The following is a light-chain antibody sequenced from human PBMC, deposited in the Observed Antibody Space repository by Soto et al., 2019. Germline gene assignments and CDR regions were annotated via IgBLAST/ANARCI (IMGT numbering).Light chain of an antibody. Sequence: DIQMTQSASSLPASVGDTVTISCQANQDINKYLNWFQQKPGKAPKLLIYDVFNVETGVPSRFSGRGSGTDFTLIISNLQPQDFATYYCQQYDQLPITFGGGTKVDI. CDR1: QDINKY. CDR3: QQYDQLPIT. J-gene: IGKJ4*01. V-gene: IGKV1-33*01. CDR2: DVF.